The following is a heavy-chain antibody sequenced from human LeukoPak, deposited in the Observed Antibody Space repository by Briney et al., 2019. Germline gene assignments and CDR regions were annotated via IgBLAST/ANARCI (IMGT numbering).Heavy chain of an antibody. V-gene: IGHV4-59*12. J-gene: IGHJ5*02. D-gene: IGHD5-12*01. CDR3: ASQVIVATMRNWFDP. Sequence: PSETLSLTCTVSGGSISSYYWSWIRQPPGKGLEWIGYMYYSGSTNYNPSLKSRVTISVDTSKNQFSLKLSSVTAADTAVYYCASQVIVATMRNWFDPWGQGTLVTVSS. CDR1: GGSISSYY. CDR2: MYYSGST.